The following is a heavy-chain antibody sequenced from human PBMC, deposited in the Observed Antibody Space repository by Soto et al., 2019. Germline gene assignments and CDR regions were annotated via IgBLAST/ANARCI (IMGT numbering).Heavy chain of an antibody. Sequence: EVQVLESGGGLVQPGGSLRLSCAASGFTFSSYAMSWVRQAPGQGLEWVSAISGSGSNPYYADSVKGLFTISRDNSKNTLYLQMNSLRADDTGLYYCATAASMTIRDGFDHWGQGTLVTVSS. V-gene: IGHV3-23*01. CDR3: ATAASMTIRDGFDH. CDR1: GFTFSSYA. D-gene: IGHD4-17*01. CDR2: ISGSGSNP. J-gene: IGHJ4*02.